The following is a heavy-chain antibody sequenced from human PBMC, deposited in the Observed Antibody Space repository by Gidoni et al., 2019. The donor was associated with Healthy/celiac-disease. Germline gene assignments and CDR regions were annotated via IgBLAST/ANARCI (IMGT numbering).Heavy chain of an antibody. CDR3: AKAMVRGGVDY. Sequence: QVQLVESGGGVVQPGRSLRLSCAASGFTFSSYGMHGVRQAPGKGLEWVAVISYDGSNKYYADSVKGRFTISRDNSKNTLYLQMNSLRAEDTAVYYCAKAMVRGGVDYWGQGTLVTVSS. J-gene: IGHJ4*02. D-gene: IGHD3-10*01. CDR1: GFTFSSYG. V-gene: IGHV3-30*18. CDR2: ISYDGSNK.